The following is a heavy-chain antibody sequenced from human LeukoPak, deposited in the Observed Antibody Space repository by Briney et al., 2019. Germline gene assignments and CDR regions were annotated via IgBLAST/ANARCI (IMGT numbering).Heavy chain of an antibody. CDR3: ARGRGRTVYYYYGMDV. CDR2: INHSGST. CDR1: GGSFSGYY. Sequence: PSETLSLTCAVYGGSFSGYYWSWIRQPPGKGLEWIGEINHSGSTNYNPSLKSRVTISVDTSKNQFSLKLSSVTAADTAVYYCARGRGRTVYYYYGMDVWGQGTTVTVSS. V-gene: IGHV4-34*01. J-gene: IGHJ6*02. D-gene: IGHD1-26*01.